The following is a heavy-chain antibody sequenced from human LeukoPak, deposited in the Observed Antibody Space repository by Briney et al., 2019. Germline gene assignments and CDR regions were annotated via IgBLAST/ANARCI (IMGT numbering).Heavy chain of an antibody. CDR3: ARGASSWEYTTFDV. V-gene: IGHV3-23*01. Sequence: GSLRLSCAASGFIFNNYAMHWVRQAPGGGLEWVSTIGGSGSTTFYADSVEGRFTISRDNSKNALFLQMNSLRAEDMAIYYCARGASSWEYTTFDVWGQGTIVTVSS. D-gene: IGHD6-13*01. J-gene: IGHJ3*01. CDR2: IGGSGSTT. CDR1: GFIFNNYA.